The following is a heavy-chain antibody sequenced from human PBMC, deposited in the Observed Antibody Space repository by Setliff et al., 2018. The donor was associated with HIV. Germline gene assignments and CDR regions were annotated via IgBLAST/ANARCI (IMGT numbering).Heavy chain of an antibody. CDR1: GFTFSSYW. V-gene: IGHV3-74*03. J-gene: IGHJ6*02. D-gene: IGHD3-10*01. CDR3: ARGYYGSDLQNAMDV. CDR2: LNTDGSST. Sequence: GSLRLSCAASGFTFSSYWMHWVRQAPGKGLVWVSRLNTDGSSTKYADSVKGRFTISRDNAKNTLYLQMDSLRGGDTAVYYCARGYYGSDLQNAMDVWGQGTTVTVSS.